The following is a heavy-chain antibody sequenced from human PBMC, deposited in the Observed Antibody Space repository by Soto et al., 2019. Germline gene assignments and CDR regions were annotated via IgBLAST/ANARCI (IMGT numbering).Heavy chain of an antibody. Sequence: ASVKVSCKASGYTFTSYAMHWVRQAPGQRLEWMGWINAYNGNTKYAQKFQGRVTMTRDTSTSTAYMELRSLRSDDTAVYYCARVSWGTIFGVVSHHYMDVWGKGTTVTVSS. D-gene: IGHD3-3*01. CDR1: GYTFTSYA. V-gene: IGHV1-3*01. CDR2: INAYNGNT. CDR3: ARVSWGTIFGVVSHHYMDV. J-gene: IGHJ6*03.